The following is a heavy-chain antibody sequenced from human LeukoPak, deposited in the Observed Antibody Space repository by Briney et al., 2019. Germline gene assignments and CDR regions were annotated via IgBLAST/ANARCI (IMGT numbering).Heavy chain of an antibody. Sequence: GGSLRLSCAASGFTFSDYYMGWVRQAPGKGLEWSSYRISSRSALYSADSVTRRFTISRVNARNSLYLQMNRLRGEDTAVYYCARAINDAFDIWGQGTMVIISS. CDR1: GFTFSDYY. CDR2: RISSRSAL. J-gene: IGHJ3*02. D-gene: IGHD2-2*01. V-gene: IGHV3-11*04. CDR3: ARAINDAFDI.